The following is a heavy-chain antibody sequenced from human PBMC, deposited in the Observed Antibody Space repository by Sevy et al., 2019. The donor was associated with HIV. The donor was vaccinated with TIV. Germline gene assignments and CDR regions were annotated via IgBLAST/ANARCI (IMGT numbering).Heavy chain of an antibody. D-gene: IGHD6-13*01. CDR1: GYTFTGYY. V-gene: IGHV1-2*06. Sequence: ASVKVSCKASGYTFTGYYMHWVRQAPGQGLEWMGRNNPNSGGTNYAQKFQGRVTMTRDTSIRTDYMELSRLRSDETAVYYCARGLKAAAGGAFDIWGQGTMVTVSS. CDR3: ARGLKAAAGGAFDI. J-gene: IGHJ3*02. CDR2: NNPNSGGT.